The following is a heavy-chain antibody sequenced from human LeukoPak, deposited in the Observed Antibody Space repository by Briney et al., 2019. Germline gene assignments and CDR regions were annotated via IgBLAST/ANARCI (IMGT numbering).Heavy chain of an antibody. CDR2: INPNSGGT. D-gene: IGHD6-19*01. J-gene: IGHJ4*02. CDR1: GCTFTGYY. V-gene: IGHV1-2*02. CDR3: ARDRARIAVALDY. Sequence: ASVKVSCKASGCTFTGYYMHWVRQAPGQGLEWMGWINPNSGGTNYAQKFQGRVTMTRDTSISTAYMELSRLRSDDTAVYYCARDRARIAVALDYWGQGTLVTVSS.